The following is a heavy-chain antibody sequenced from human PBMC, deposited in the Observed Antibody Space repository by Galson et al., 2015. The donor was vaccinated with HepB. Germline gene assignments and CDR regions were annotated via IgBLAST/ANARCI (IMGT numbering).Heavy chain of an antibody. J-gene: IGHJ4*02. D-gene: IGHD5-12*01. CDR2: ISSNGGST. CDR3: ARGWDKYSGYDLDY. CDR1: GFTFSSYA. Sequence: SLRLSCAASGFTFSSYAMHWVRQAPGKGLEYVSAISSNGGSTYYANSVKGRFTISRDNSKNTLYLQMGSLRAEDMAVYYCARGWDKYSGYDLDYWGQGTLVTVSS. V-gene: IGHV3-64*01.